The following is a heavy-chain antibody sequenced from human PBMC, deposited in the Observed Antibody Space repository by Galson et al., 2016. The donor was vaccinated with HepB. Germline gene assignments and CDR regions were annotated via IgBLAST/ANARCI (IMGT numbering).Heavy chain of an antibody. V-gene: IGHV3-30*18. CDR2: LSYNGLNQ. J-gene: IGHJ5*02. Sequence: SLRLSCAASGFTFSSHSMHWARQAPGKGLEWVAGLSYNGLNQHYPDSLMGRFTVSRDNSKSIMYLQMDSLRPDDTAVYYCTKQVAEGGLGDTWGQGTVVTVSS. D-gene: IGHD2-15*01. CDR3: TKQVAEGGLGDT. CDR1: GFTFSSHS.